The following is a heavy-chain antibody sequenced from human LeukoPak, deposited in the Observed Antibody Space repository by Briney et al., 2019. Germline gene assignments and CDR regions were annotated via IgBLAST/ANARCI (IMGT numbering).Heavy chain of an antibody. CDR1: GGTFSSYA. CDR2: IIPILGIA. J-gene: IGHJ4*02. Sequence: GASVKVSCKASGGTFSSYAISWVRQAPGQGLEWMGRIIPILGIANYAQKFQGRVTITADKSTSTAYMELSSLRSEGTAVYYCARDRYDILTGYSPPGFDYWGQGTLVTVSS. D-gene: IGHD3-9*01. CDR3: ARDRYDILTGYSPPGFDY. V-gene: IGHV1-69*04.